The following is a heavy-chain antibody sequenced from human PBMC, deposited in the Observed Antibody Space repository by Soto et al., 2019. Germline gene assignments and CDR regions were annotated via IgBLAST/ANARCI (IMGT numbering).Heavy chain of an antibody. Sequence: ASVKVSCKASGYTFTGYYMHWVRQALGQGLEWMGWINPNSGGTNYAQKFQGWVTMTRDTSISTAYMELSRLRSDDTAVYYCARVSLVGATEEAQFDYWGQGTLVTVSS. V-gene: IGHV1-2*04. CDR2: INPNSGGT. CDR1: GYTFTGYY. D-gene: IGHD1-26*01. J-gene: IGHJ4*02. CDR3: ARVSLVGATEEAQFDY.